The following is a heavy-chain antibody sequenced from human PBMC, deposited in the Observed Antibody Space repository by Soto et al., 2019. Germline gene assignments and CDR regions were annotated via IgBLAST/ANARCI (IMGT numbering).Heavy chain of an antibody. V-gene: IGHV1-8*01. Sequence: ASVKVSCKASGYTFTSYDINWVRQATGQGLEWMGWMNPNSGNTGYAQKFQGRVTMTRNTSISTAYMELSSLRSEDTAVYYCARIYDILTGMPFDAFDIWGQGTMVTVSS. CDR3: ARIYDILTGMPFDAFDI. J-gene: IGHJ3*02. CDR2: MNPNSGNT. CDR1: GYTFTSYD. D-gene: IGHD3-9*01.